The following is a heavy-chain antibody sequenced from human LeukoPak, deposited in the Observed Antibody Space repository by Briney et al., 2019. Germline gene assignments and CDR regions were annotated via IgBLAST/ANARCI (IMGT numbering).Heavy chain of an antibody. D-gene: IGHD1-26*01. Sequence: SETLSLTCTVSGGSISSYHWSWIRQPAGKGLEWIGRIYTSGSTNYNPSLKSRVTMSVDTSKNQFSLKLSSVTAADTAVYYCARERWELLGRRNTYYFDYWGQGTLVTVSS. CDR3: ARERWELLGRRNTYYFDY. CDR1: GGSISSYH. J-gene: IGHJ4*02. V-gene: IGHV4-4*07. CDR2: IYTSGST.